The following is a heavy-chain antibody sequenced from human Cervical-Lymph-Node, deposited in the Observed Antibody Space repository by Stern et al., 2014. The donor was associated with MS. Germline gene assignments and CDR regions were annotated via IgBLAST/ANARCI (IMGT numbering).Heavy chain of an antibody. V-gene: IGHV1-69*06. CDR3: ARRGMGATTKYGMDV. CDR2: IIPIFGTA. J-gene: IGHJ6*02. Sequence: VQLLESGAEVKKPGSSVKVSCKASGGTFSSYAISWVRQAPGQGLEWMGGIIPIFGTANYAQKFQGRVTITADKSTSTAYMELSSLRSEDTAVYYCARRGMGATTKYGMDVWGQGTTVTVSS. D-gene: IGHD1-26*01. CDR1: GGTFSSYA.